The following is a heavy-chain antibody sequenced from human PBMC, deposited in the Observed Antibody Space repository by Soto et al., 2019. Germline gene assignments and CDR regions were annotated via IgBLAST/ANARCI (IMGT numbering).Heavy chain of an antibody. D-gene: IGHD1-26*01. V-gene: IGHV1-3*01. Sequence: AAVKACWKASGYTFTSNAMHWVRPAPGQRLEWMGWLNAGNGNTKYSQKFQGRVTITRDTSASTAYMELSSLRSEDTAVYYCATASGCYGFPSYYYYLKDVWGQRSTVTVSS. J-gene: IGHJ6*02. CDR3: ATASGCYGFPSYYYYLKDV. CDR1: GYTFTSNA. CDR2: LNAGNGNT.